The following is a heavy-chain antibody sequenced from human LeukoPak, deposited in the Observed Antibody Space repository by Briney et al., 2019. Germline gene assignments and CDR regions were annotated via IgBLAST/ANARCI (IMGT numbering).Heavy chain of an antibody. D-gene: IGHD2-8*01. CDR1: GFTVSSTY. J-gene: IGHJ4*02. CDR2: IYSAGST. V-gene: IGHV3-53*01. CDR3: AKGHCTNGICWLD. Sequence: GGSLRLSCAASGFTVSSTYMSWVCQAPGKGLEWVSIIYSAGSTYYADSVKGRFTISRDNSKNTLYLQMNSLRAEDTAVYYCAKGHCTNGICWLDWGQGTLVTVSS.